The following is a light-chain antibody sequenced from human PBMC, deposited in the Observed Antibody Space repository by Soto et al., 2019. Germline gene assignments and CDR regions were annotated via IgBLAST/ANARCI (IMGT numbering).Light chain of an antibody. V-gene: IGLV2-8*01. CDR2: EVS. Sequence: QSVLTQPPSASGSPGKSVTISCTGTSSDVGGYNYVSWYQQHPGKAPKLMIYEVSKRPSGVPDRFSGSKSGNTASLTVSGLQAEDEADYYCSSYAGSNNFGVFGTGT. CDR1: SSDVGGYNY. CDR3: SSYAGSNNFGV. J-gene: IGLJ1*01.